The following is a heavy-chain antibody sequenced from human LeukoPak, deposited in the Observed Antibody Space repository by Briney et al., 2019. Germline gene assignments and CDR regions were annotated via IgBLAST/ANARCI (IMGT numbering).Heavy chain of an antibody. CDR3: ARPVLRFLEWPQGNWFDL. Sequence: GASVKVSCKASGYTFTSYGISWVRQAPGQGLEWMGWISAYKGNTNYAQKLQGRVTMTTDTSTSTAYMELRSLRSDDTAVYYCARPVLRFLEWPQGNWFDLWGQGTLVTVSS. CDR1: GYTFTSYG. J-gene: IGHJ5*02. V-gene: IGHV1-18*01. D-gene: IGHD3-3*01. CDR2: ISAYKGNT.